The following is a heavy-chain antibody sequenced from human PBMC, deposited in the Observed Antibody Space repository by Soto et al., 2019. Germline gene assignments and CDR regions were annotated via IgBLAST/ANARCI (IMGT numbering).Heavy chain of an antibody. CDR2: IWNDGSKK. CDR1: GFVYNTYA. V-gene: IGHV3-33*01. CDR3: VRGIPFQYSNNWLHWYFDL. D-gene: IGHD1-1*01. Sequence: VQLVESGGGVVQPGMSLRLSCAASGFVYNTYAMHWVRLSPGKGLEWVALIWNDGSKKYYVDSVKGRFTISRDNCQNTLSLQMDSLRGEDTAVYFCVRGIPFQYSNNWLHWYFDLWGRGTQVTVSS. J-gene: IGHJ2*01.